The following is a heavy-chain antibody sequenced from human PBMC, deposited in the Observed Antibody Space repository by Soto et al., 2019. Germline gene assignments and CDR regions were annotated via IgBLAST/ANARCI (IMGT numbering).Heavy chain of an antibody. J-gene: IGHJ4*02. CDR2: IYANGNT. Sequence: SETLSLTCTVSGGSENSGAFYWSWIPKSPGKVLEWIGFIYANGNTYYNPSLKSRVNISLDTSQNKFSLKMTSVTVADTAVYYCARDGRTSGYYLDYWGQGTPVTVSS. CDR1: GGSENSGAFY. D-gene: IGHD3-22*01. V-gene: IGHV4-31*03. CDR3: ARDGRTSGYYLDY.